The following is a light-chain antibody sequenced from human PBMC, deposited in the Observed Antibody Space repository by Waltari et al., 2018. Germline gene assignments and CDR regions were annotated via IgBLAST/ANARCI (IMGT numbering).Light chain of an antibody. Sequence: QTVVTQEPSLTVSPGGTVTLTCASSTGAVTSGYLPIWFQQKPGQAPRPLMYSTSNKHSWPPARFSCSLLGDKAALTLSAVQPEDEAGYYCLLYHSGAQLWVFGGGTKLTVL. CDR2: STS. CDR1: TGAVTSGYL. J-gene: IGLJ3*02. V-gene: IGLV7-43*01. CDR3: LLYHSGAQLWV.